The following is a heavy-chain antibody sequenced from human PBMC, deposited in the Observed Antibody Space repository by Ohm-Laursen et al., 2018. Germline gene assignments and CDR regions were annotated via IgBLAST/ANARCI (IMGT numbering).Heavy chain of an antibody. J-gene: IGHJ4*02. CDR1: GGSLRNYY. CDR3: SRHQFSSGSYFDY. Sequence: TLSLTCTVSGGSLRNYYWSWIRQPPGKGLEWIGYIYSSGSTNYNPSLKSRVTISVDTSNNQFSLKLSFVTAADTAVYYCSRHQFSSGSYFDYWGQGTRVIVSS. D-gene: IGHD3-22*01. CDR2: IYSSGST. V-gene: IGHV4-59*08.